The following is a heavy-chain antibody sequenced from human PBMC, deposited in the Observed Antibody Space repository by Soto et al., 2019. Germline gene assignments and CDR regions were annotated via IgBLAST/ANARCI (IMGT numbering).Heavy chain of an antibody. V-gene: IGHV5-10-1*01. CDR1: GYSFTSYW. D-gene: IGHD3-10*01. Sequence: PGESLKISCKASGYSFTSYWISWVRQMPGKGLEWMGRIDPSDSYTNYSPSFQGHVTISADKSVSTADLQWSSLKASDTAIYYCARLGFGVLYGMDVWGQGTTVTVSS. J-gene: IGHJ6*02. CDR3: ARLGFGVLYGMDV. CDR2: IDPSDSYT.